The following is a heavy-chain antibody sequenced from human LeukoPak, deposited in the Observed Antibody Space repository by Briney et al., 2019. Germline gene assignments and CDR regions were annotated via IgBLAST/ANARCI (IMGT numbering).Heavy chain of an antibody. Sequence: PSETLSLTCAVYGGSFSGYYWSWIRQPPGKGLEWIGEITHSGSTNYNPSLKSRVTISVDTSKNQFSLKLSSVTAADTAVYYCARHGPYYDFWSGYYSYYYMDVWGKGTTVTVSS. CDR1: GGSFSGYY. V-gene: IGHV4-34*01. CDR3: ARHGPYYDFWSGYYSYYYMDV. CDR2: ITHSGST. J-gene: IGHJ6*03. D-gene: IGHD3-3*01.